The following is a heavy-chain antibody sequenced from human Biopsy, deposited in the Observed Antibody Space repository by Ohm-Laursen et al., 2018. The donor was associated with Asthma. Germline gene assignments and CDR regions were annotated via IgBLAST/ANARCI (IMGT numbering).Heavy chain of an antibody. V-gene: IGHV3-30*18. CDR3: AKGRYKWNDGYYGLDV. CDR1: GVDLSSYG. Sequence: SLRLSCAASGVDLSSYGMNWVRQAPGKGLEWVAVIAYDGGKKYYADSVKGRFTISRDNSKNTLYLQMNSLRGEDTAVYYCAKGRYKWNDGYYGLDVWGQGTTVTVSS. D-gene: IGHD1-20*01. CDR2: IAYDGGKK. J-gene: IGHJ6*02.